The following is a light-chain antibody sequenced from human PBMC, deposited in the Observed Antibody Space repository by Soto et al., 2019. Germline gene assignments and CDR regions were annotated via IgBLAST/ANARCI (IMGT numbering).Light chain of an antibody. V-gene: IGKV1-6*01. CDR3: LQKYFYPFT. J-gene: IGKJ3*01. Sequence: AIQMTQSPSSLSASVGDRVTITCRASQGIRNDLDWFQQKPGKAPKLLIYAASNLLSRVPARFSGSGSGTDFTLTISSLQPEDFATYYCLQKYFYPFTFGPGTKVDIK. CDR2: AAS. CDR1: QGIRND.